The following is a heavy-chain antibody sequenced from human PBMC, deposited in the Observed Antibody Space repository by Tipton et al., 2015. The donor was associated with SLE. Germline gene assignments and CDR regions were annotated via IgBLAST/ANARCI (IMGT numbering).Heavy chain of an antibody. CDR1: GFTFSSYT. V-gene: IGHV3-21*01. CDR3: ARGPLSQGEGYFQH. Sequence: AVSGFTFSSYTMNWVRQAPGKGLDWVSSTSSSSNYIYCADSVKGRFTTSRDNAKNSLYLQMNNLRAEDTAVYYCARGPLSQGEGYFQHWGQGTLVTVSS. CDR2: TSSSSNYI. J-gene: IGHJ1*01.